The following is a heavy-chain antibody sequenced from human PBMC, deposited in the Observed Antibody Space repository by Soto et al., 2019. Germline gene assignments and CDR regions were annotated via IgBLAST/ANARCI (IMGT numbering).Heavy chain of an antibody. CDR1: GFTFSDYY. CDR3: ARDIIVGATTKGWFDP. V-gene: IGHV3-11*01. Sequence: GESLKISCAASGFTFSDYYMSWIRQAPGKGLEWVSYISSSGSTIYYADSVKGRFTISRDNAKNSLYLQMNSLRAEDTAVYYCARDIIVGATTKGWFDPWGQGTLVTVSS. J-gene: IGHJ5*02. CDR2: ISSSGSTI. D-gene: IGHD1-26*01.